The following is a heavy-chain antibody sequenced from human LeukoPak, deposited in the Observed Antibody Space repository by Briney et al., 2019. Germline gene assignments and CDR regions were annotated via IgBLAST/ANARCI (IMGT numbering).Heavy chain of an antibody. J-gene: IGHJ4*02. CDR1: GFFFSSYC. CDR3: ARDSGTAMVTDY. V-gene: IGHV3-30-3*01. CDR2: ISGDGTNK. Sequence: PGGSLRLSCEASGFFFSSYCMHWVRQAPGKGLEWQAVISGDGTNKYYADSVKGRFTISRDNAKNSLYLQMNSLRAEDTAVYYCARDSGTAMVTDYWGQGTLVTVSS. D-gene: IGHD5-18*01.